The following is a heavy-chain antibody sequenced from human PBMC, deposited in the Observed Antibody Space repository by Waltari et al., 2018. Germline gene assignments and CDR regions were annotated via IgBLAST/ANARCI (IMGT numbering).Heavy chain of an antibody. Sequence: EVQLVESGGGLVKPGGSLRLSCAASGFTFSSYSMNWVRQAPGKGREWVSSISSSSSYIYYADSVKGRFTISRDNAKNSLYLQMNSLRAEDTAVYYCARSKEDWFDPLGQGTLVTVSS. CDR2: ISSSSSYI. CDR3: ARSKEDWFDP. J-gene: IGHJ5*02. V-gene: IGHV3-21*01. CDR1: GFTFSSYS.